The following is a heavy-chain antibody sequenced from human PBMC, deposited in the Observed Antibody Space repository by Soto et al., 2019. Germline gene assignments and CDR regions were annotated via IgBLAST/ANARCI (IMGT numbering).Heavy chain of an antibody. CDR1: GGSITSSNW. D-gene: IGHD6-19*01. V-gene: IGHV4-4*02. Sequence: QVQLQESGPGLVKPTGTLSLTCVVSGGSITSSNWWSWVRQPPGKGLEWIGEIYHRGNIDYNPSLKCRVTVSVDKSKSQFSLALRSVAAADTAVYYGARDRVAAPRYYFDSWGQGILVSVDS. J-gene: IGHJ4*02. CDR3: ARDRVAAPRYYFDS. CDR2: IYHRGNI.